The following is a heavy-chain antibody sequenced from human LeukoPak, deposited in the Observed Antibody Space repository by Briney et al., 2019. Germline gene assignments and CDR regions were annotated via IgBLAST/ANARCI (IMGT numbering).Heavy chain of an antibody. CDR1: GFTFSSFA. CDR2: VSYDGRDK. D-gene: IGHD6-13*01. J-gene: IGHJ4*02. V-gene: IGHV3-30-3*01. CDR3: ARDPGGQLIRGTFDY. Sequence: PGGSLKLSCAVSGFTFSSFAIHWVRQAPGKGLEWVAVVSYDGRDKYYADSVKGRFTISRDNSKNTLYLQMNSLRPEDTAVYFCARDPGGQLIRGTFDYWGQGTLVTVSS.